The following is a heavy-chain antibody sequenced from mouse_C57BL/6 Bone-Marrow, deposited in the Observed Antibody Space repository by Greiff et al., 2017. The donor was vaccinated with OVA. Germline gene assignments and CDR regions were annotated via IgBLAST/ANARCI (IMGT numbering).Heavy chain of an antibody. V-gene: IGHV10-1*01. J-gene: IGHJ3*01. CDR2: IRSKSNNYAT. D-gene: IGHD1-1*01. CDR3: VRSPLTTVEAWFAY. Sequence: EVQLVESGGGLVQPKGSLKLSCAASGFSFNTYAMNWVRQAPGKGLEWVARIRSKSNNYATYYADSVKDRFTISRDDSESMLYLQMNNLKTEDTAMYYCVRSPLTTVEAWFAYWGQGTLVTVSA. CDR1: GFSFNTYA.